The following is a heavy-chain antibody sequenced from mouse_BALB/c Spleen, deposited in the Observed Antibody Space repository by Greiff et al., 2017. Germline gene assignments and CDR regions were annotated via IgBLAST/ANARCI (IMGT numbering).Heavy chain of an antibody. Sequence: VQLQQSGAELVRPGSSVKISCKASGYAFSSYWMNWVKQRPGQGLEWIGQIYPGDGDTNYNGKFKGKATLTADKSSSTAYMQLSSLTSEDSAVYVCEREGAIYDGYPFDYWGQGTTLTVSS. J-gene: IGHJ2*01. CDR3: EREGAIYDGYPFDY. D-gene: IGHD2-3*01. CDR1: GYAFSSYW. CDR2: IYPGDGDT. V-gene: IGHV1-80*01.